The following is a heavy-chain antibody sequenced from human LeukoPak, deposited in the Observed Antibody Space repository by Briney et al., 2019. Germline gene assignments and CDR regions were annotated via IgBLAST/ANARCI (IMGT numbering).Heavy chain of an antibody. CDR1: GFTFSSYN. Sequence: GGSLRLSCAASGFTFSSYNMNWVRQPPGKGLEWVSNIGTSSTTIYYADSVKGRFTISRDNAKNSLYLQMNSLRADDTAVYYCARFAAGGSYYYYMDVWGKGTTVTVSS. V-gene: IGHV3-48*01. CDR2: IGTSSTTI. CDR3: ARFAAGGSYYYYMDV. D-gene: IGHD6-25*01. J-gene: IGHJ6*03.